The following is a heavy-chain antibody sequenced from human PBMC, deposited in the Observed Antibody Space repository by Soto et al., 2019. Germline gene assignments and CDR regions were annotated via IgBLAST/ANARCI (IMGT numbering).Heavy chain of an antibody. D-gene: IGHD6-13*01. CDR3: ARYRREAVAGYTLDN. V-gene: IGHV4-59*01. CDR1: GGSISSNY. Sequence: SETLSLTCTVSGGSISSNYWTWIRQPQGKGLEWIGYVYNSGSTNYNPSLKSRVTISEDTSKSQFSLKVNSMTAADTAVYYCARYRREAVAGYTLDNWGQGILVTVSS. CDR2: VYNSGST. J-gene: IGHJ4*02.